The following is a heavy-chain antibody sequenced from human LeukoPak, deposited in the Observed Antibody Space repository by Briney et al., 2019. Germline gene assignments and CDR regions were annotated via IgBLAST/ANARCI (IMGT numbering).Heavy chain of an antibody. CDR1: GFSFSSYW. D-gene: IGHD3-22*01. CDR3: ATGERLGY. J-gene: IGHJ4*02. V-gene: IGHV3-7*05. Sequence: GGSLRLSCAASGFSFSSYWMSWVRQAPGKGLWWVANIKQDGSEKNYVESVKGRFTISRDSAKNSLYLQMNSLRAEDTAVYYCATGERLGYWGQGTLVTVSS. CDR2: IKQDGSEK.